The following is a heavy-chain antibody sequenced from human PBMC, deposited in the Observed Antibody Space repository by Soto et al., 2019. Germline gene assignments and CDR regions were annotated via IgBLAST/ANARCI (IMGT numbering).Heavy chain of an antibody. CDR2: INHSGST. CDR3: ARRHGPGFDY. Sequence: PSETLSLTCAVYGGSFSGYYWSWIRQPPGKGLEWIGEINHSGSTNYNPSLKSRVTISVDTSKNQFSLKLSSVTAADTAVYYCARRHGPGFDYWGQGTLVTVSS. CDR1: GGSFSGYY. V-gene: IGHV4-34*01. J-gene: IGHJ4*02.